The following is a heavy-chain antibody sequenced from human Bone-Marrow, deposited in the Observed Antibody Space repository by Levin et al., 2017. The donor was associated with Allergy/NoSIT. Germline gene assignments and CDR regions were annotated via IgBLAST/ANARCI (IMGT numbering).Heavy chain of an antibody. V-gene: IGHV3-23*01. D-gene: IGHD2-15*01. CDR1: GFTFSSYA. CDR2: ISGSGGST. J-gene: IGHJ4*02. CDR3: AKGSPVCSGGSCYLGYFDY. Sequence: GGSLRLSCAASGFTFSSYAMSWVRQAPGKGLEWVSAISGSGGSTYYADSVKGRFTISRDNSKNTLYLQMNSLRAEDTAVYYCAKGSPVCSGGSCYLGYFDYWGQGTLVTVSS.